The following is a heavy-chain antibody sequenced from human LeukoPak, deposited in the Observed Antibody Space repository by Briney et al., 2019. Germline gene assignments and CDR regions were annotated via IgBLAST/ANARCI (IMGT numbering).Heavy chain of an antibody. V-gene: IGHV3-30-3*01. CDR3: ARYSYGLGNDY. D-gene: IGHD5-18*01. CDR2: ISYDRSNK. Sequence: GRSLRLSFAASGFTFRSYAIHWVRQAPGKGLEWVAFISYDRSNKYYADSVKGRFTISRDNSRDTLYLQMNSLRAEDTAVYYCARYSYGLGNDYWGQGTLVTVSS. CDR1: GFTFRSYA. J-gene: IGHJ4*02.